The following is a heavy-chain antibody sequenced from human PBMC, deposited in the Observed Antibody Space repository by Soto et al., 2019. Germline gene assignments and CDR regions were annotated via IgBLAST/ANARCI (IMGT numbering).Heavy chain of an antibody. V-gene: IGHV1-18*01. CDR1: GYTFTSYG. CDR2: ISAYNGNT. D-gene: IGHD2-2*01. CDR3: ARADIVVVPAAMHTYYYYGMDV. J-gene: IGHJ6*02. Sequence: QVQLVQSGAEVKKPGASVKVSCKASGYTFTSYGISWVRQAPGQGLEWMGWISAYNGNTNYAQKLQGRVTMTTDTCTRKDYVELRSLRSDDTAVYYCARADIVVVPAAMHTYYYYGMDVWGQGTTVTVSS.